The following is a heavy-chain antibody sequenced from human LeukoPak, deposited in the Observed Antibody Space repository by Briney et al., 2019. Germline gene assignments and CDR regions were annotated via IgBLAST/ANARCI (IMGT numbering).Heavy chain of an antibody. Sequence: SVKVFCKASGGSFSSYAISWVGQAPGQGLEGMGGIIPIFCTANYAQKFQGRGTITADKSTSTAYMELSSLRSEDTAVYYCARVSSGWYGYYFDYWGQGTLVTVSS. CDR1: GGSFSSYA. CDR3: ARVSSGWYGYYFDY. CDR2: IIPIFCTA. D-gene: IGHD6-19*01. J-gene: IGHJ4*02. V-gene: IGHV1-69*06.